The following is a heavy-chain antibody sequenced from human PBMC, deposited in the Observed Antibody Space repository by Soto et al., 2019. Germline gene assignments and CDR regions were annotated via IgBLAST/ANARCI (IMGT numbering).Heavy chain of an antibody. CDR2: ISHDRSNK. D-gene: IGHD6-6*01. Sequence: GGSLAVSCAASEFTFSSYGMRWVRQAPGKGLDLVAVISHDRSNKNYADSVKGRFTISRDNSKNTLYLQMNSLRAEDTAVYYCAKDIRSFSSSSRTFDYWGQGTMVTVSS. CDR1: EFTFSSYG. CDR3: AKDIRSFSSSSRTFDY. V-gene: IGHV3-30*18. J-gene: IGHJ4*02.